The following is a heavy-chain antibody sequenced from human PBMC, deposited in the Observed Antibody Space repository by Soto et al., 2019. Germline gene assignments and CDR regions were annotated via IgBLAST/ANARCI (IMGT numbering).Heavy chain of an antibody. D-gene: IGHD2-2*01. Sequence: GGSLRLSCAASGFTFSSYAMSWVRQAPGKGLEWVSAISGSGGSTYYADSVKGRFTISGDNSKNTLYLQMNSLRAEDTAVYYCAKLPHSPSSTSKQKYYYYYGMDVWGQGTTVTVSS. CDR3: AKLPHSPSSTSKQKYYYYYGMDV. V-gene: IGHV3-23*01. CDR1: GFTFSSYA. J-gene: IGHJ6*02. CDR2: ISGSGGST.